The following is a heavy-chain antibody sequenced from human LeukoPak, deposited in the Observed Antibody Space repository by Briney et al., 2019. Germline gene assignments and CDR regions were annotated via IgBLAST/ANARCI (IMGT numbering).Heavy chain of an antibody. CDR1: GFTFSSSA. D-gene: IGHD4-17*01. Sequence: PGGSLRLSCAASGFTFSSSAMHWVRQAPGKGLDWVAFIHYDGNNKYYADSVKGRFTISRDNSKNTLYLQMNSLRAEDTAVYYCAARRLTVTTEIDYWGQGTLVTVSS. V-gene: IGHV3-30*02. CDR3: AARRLTVTTEIDY. J-gene: IGHJ4*02. CDR2: IHYDGNNK.